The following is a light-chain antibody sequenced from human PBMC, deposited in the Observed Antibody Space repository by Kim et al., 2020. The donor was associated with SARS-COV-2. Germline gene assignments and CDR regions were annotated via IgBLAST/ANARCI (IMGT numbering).Light chain of an antibody. J-gene: IGLJ2*01. CDR1: DLGDEF. V-gene: IGLV3-1*01. Sequence: VSPGQTVSITCSGDDLGDEFACRYQQEPGQAPVLCSYEDLKRPSAIPVRFSGSNSRNTATLTSSGTQEVDEADYYCQAWDSSDVVFGGGTQLTVL. CDR3: QAWDSSDVV. CDR2: EDL.